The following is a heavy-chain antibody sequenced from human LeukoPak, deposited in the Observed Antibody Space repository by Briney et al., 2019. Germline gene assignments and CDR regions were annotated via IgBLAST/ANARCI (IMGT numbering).Heavy chain of an antibody. CDR2: IIAGGGST. CDR3: AKDGPGITIFGGFPDY. Sequence: GGSLRLSCAASGFTFSSYAMSWVRQAPGKGLEWVSVIIAGGGSTYYADSVKGRFTISRDNSKNTLYLQMNSLRAEDTAVYYCAKDGPGITIFGGFPDYWGQGTLVTVSS. J-gene: IGHJ4*02. V-gene: IGHV3-23*01. D-gene: IGHD3-3*01. CDR1: GFTFSSYA.